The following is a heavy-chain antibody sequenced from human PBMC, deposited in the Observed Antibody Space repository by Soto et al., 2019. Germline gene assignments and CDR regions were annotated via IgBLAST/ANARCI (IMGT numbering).Heavy chain of an antibody. D-gene: IGHD4-17*01. V-gene: IGHV4-59*01. CDR3: ARDVGLVRLRGNFYYCYGMDV. Sequence: QVQLQESGPGLVRPSETLSLTCTVSGGSISSYYWSWIRQPPGTGLEWIGYIYYSWKSDYNPTLKSRDTLSLDTSKTQSSLKLSAVTAADTAVYYGARDVGLVRLRGNFYYCYGMDVWGQGTTVTVSS. CDR2: IYYSWKS. J-gene: IGHJ6*02. CDR1: GGSISSYY.